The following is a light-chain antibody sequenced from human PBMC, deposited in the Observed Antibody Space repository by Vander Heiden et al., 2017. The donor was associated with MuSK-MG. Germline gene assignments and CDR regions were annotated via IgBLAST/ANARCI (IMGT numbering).Light chain of an antibody. Sequence: DIQMTQSPSSLSASVGDRVTITCRASQAIRNELGWYQQKPGKAPKRLIYLASTFQSWVPSRFRGPGSGTEFTLTIRSLQPEDFATYYCRQFKSSPFTFGGGTKVEIK. V-gene: IGKV1-17*01. CDR3: RQFKSSPFT. CDR2: LAS. CDR1: QAIRNE. J-gene: IGKJ4*01.